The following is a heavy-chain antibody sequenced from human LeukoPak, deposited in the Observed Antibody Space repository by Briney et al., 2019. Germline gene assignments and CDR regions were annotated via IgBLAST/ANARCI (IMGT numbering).Heavy chain of an antibody. J-gene: IGHJ4*02. D-gene: IGHD4-17*01. V-gene: IGHV3-48*03. CDR2: ISSSGSTI. CDR1: GFTFSSYE. Sequence: GGSLRLSCAASGFTFSSYEMNWVRQAPGKGLEWVSYISSSGSTIYYADSVKGRFTISRDNAKNSLYLQMNSLRAEDTAVYYCARGHNYGDYYYWGQGTLVTVSS. CDR3: ARGHNYGDYYY.